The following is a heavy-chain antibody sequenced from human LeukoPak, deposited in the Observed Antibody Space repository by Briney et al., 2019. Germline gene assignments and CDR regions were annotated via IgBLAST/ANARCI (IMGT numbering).Heavy chain of an antibody. V-gene: IGHV3-33*01. CDR3: ARDVSSSWPFHYFDY. CDR2: IWYDGSNK. J-gene: IGHJ4*02. CDR1: GFTFSSYG. D-gene: IGHD6-13*01. Sequence: GGSLRLSCAASGFTFSSYGMHWVRQAPGQGLEWVAVIWYDGSNKYYADSVKGRFTISRDNSKNTLYLQMNSLRAEDTAVYYCARDVSSSWPFHYFDYWGQGTLVTVSS.